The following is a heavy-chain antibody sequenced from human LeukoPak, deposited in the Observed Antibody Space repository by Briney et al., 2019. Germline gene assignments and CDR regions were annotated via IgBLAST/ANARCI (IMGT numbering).Heavy chain of an antibody. Sequence: KPGGSLRLSCAASGFTFSSYSMNWVRQAPGKGLEWVSSISSSSSYIYYADSVKGRFTISRDNAKNSLYLQMNSLRAEDTAVYYCARRMATIKPLDYWGQGTLVTVSS. CDR2: ISSSSSYI. CDR3: ARRMATIKPLDY. V-gene: IGHV3-21*01. J-gene: IGHJ4*02. CDR1: GFTFSSYS. D-gene: IGHD5-24*01.